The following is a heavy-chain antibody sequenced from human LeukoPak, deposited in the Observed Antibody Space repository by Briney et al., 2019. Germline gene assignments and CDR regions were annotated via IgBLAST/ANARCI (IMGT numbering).Heavy chain of an antibody. CDR2: IKQDGSEK. CDR1: GFTFSSYW. J-gene: IGHJ4*02. Sequence: GGSLRLSCAASGFTFSSYWMSWVRQAPGKGLEWVANIKQDGSEKYYVDSVKGRFTITRENAKNSLYLQMNSLRTEDTAVYYCAREPGYSSGYYSDYWGQGTLVTVSS. V-gene: IGHV3-7*03. CDR3: AREPGYSSGYYSDY. D-gene: IGHD3-22*01.